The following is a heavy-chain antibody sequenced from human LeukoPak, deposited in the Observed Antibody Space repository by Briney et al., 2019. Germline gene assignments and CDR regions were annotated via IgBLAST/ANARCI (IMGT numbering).Heavy chain of an antibody. D-gene: IGHD1-20*01. CDR1: GYTFTSYG. CDR3: ARHLLTGPTSSFLFWFDP. J-gene: IGHJ5*02. CDR2: ISAYNGNT. V-gene: IGHV1-18*01. Sequence: GASVKVSCKASGYTFTSYGISWVRQAPGQGLEWMGWISAYNGNTNYAQKLQGRVTMTTDTSTSTAYMELRSLRSDDTAVYYCARHLLTGPTSSFLFWFDPWGQGTLVTVSS.